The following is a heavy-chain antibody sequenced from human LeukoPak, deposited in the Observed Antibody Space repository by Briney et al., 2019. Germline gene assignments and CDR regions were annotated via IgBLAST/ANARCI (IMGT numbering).Heavy chain of an antibody. CDR1: GFSFSNSA. V-gene: IGHV3-23*01. Sequence: GGSLRLSCAASGFSFSNSAMSWVRQAPGKGLEWVSGISGDSGGTNYADSVKGRFTISRDNSKNTLYLQMNSLRAEDTAAYYCAKDGGPTAFYYFDSWGQGTLVTVSS. J-gene: IGHJ4*02. D-gene: IGHD1-1*01. CDR2: ISGDSGGT. CDR3: AKDGGPTAFYYFDS.